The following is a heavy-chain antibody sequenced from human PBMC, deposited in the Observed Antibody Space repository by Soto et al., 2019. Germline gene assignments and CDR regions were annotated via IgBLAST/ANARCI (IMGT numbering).Heavy chain of an antibody. CDR1: GGSISSYY. D-gene: IGHD6-13*01. CDR2: IYYSGST. J-gene: IGHJ6*02. V-gene: IGHV4-59*08. Sequence: QVQLQESGPGLVKPSETLSLTCTVSGGSISSYYWSWIRQPPGKGLEWIGYIYYSGSTNYNPSLKSRVTISVDTSKNQFSLKLSSVTAADTAVYYCARSIAVARVTYYYYGMDVWGQGTTVTVSS. CDR3: ARSIAVARVTYYYYGMDV.